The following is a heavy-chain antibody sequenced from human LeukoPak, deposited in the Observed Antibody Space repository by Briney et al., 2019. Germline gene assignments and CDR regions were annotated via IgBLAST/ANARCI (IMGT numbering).Heavy chain of an antibody. CDR2: IIPIFGTA. V-gene: IGHV1-69*05. D-gene: IGHD3-9*01. J-gene: IGHJ4*02. CDR1: GGTFSSYA. Sequence: GASVKVSCKASGGTFSSYAISWVRQAPGQGLEWMGGIIPIFGTANYAQKFQGRVTTTTDESTSTAYMELSSLRSEDTAVYYCARASVFSPTGYPYYFDYWGQGTLVTVSS. CDR3: ARASVFSPTGYPYYFDY.